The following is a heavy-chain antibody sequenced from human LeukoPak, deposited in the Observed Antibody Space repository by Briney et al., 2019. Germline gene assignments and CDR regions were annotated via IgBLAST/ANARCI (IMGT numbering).Heavy chain of an antibody. D-gene: IGHD4-17*01. CDR3: ARAYGEGYYYYGMDV. CDR2: MNPNSGNT. Sequence: TXTXXXXXWVRXXXGQGLEWMGWMNPNSGNTGYAQKFQGRVTMTRNTSISTAYMELSSLRSEDTAVYYCARAYGEGYYYYGMDVWGQGTTVTVSS. V-gene: IGHV1-8*01. J-gene: IGHJ6*02. CDR1: TXTXXX.